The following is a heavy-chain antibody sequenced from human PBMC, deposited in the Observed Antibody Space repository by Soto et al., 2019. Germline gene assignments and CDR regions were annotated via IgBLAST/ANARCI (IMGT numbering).Heavy chain of an antibody. D-gene: IGHD6-13*01. CDR2: IWYDGSNK. CDR3: ARDRGYSSGWSSTTHYWYFDL. J-gene: IGHJ2*01. CDR1: GFTFSSYG. V-gene: IGHV3-33*01. Sequence: QVQLVESGGGVVQPGRSLRLSCAASGFTFSSYGMHWVRQAPGKGLEWVAVIWYDGSNKYYADSVKGRFTISRDNSKNTLYLQMNSLRAEDTAVYYCARDRGYSSGWSSTTHYWYFDLWGRGTLVTVSS.